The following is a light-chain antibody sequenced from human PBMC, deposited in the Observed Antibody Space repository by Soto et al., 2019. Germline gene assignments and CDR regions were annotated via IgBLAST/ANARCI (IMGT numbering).Light chain of an antibody. J-gene: IGLJ3*02. V-gene: IGLV1-40*01. CDR1: SSNIGAGYD. Sequence: QPVLTQPPSVSGAPGQRVTISCTGSSSNIGAGYDVHWYQQLPGTAPKLLIYANSNRPSGVPDRFSGSKSGTSASLAITGLHAEDEADYYCQSYDSSLSGGVFGGGTKLTVL. CDR3: QSYDSSLSGGV. CDR2: ANS.